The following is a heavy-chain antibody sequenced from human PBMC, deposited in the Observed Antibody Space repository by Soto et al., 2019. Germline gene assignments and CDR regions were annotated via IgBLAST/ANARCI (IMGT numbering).Heavy chain of an antibody. D-gene: IGHD6-19*01. CDR3: AKFAGTVTSGWHNDF. CDR1: GFTFSSYA. CDR2: ITNGAGGVK. Sequence: GGSLRLSCAASGFTFSSYAMSWVRQAPGRGLEWVSTITNGAGGVKYYADSVKGRFSISRDNSKNTLFLQMNSLRVDDTAVYYCAKFAGTVTSGWHNDFWGQGTLVTVSS. V-gene: IGHV3-23*01. J-gene: IGHJ4*02.